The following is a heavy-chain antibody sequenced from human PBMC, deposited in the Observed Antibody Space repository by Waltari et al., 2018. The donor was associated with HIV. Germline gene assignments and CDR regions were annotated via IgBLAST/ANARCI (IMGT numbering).Heavy chain of an antibody. CDR3: AKEPLAARGAFDI. V-gene: IGHV3-23*01. Sequence: EVQLLESGGGLVQLGGSLRLSCAASGFHFSSYAISLVRQAPGKGLEWVSAISGSGGSTYYADSVKGRFTISRDNSKNTLYLQMNSLRAEDTAVYYCAKEPLAARGAFDIWGQGTMVTVSS. D-gene: IGHD6-6*01. CDR1: GFHFSSYA. CDR2: ISGSGGST. J-gene: IGHJ3*02.